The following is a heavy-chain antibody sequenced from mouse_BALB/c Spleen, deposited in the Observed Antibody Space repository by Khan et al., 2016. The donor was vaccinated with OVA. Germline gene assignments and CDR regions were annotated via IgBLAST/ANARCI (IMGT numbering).Heavy chain of an antibody. CDR3: ARPYYGRAWFAY. CDR1: GFSLTSYG. J-gene: IGHJ3*01. V-gene: IGHV2-9*02. CDR2: LWAGGST. Sequence: VQLQESGPGLVAPSQSLSITCTVSGFSLTSYGVHWVRQPPGKGLEWLGVLWAGGSTNYNSALMSRLSISKDNSKNQVFLKMNSLQTDDTAMYYCARPYYGRAWFAYWGQGTLVTVSA. D-gene: IGHD1-1*01.